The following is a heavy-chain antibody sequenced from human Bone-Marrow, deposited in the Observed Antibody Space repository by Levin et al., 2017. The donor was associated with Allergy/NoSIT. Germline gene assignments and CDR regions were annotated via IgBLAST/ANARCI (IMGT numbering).Heavy chain of an antibody. J-gene: IGHJ4*02. V-gene: IGHV3-15*07. CDR2: IRSKADGGAT. CDR3: TADPPGHSSGIDY. CDR1: GFTFSNAW. D-gene: IGHD6-19*01. Sequence: GGSLRLSCVASGFTFSNAWMNWVRQTPGKGLEWVSLIRSKADGGATDYTAPVKGSFTISRDDSENTVFLQMNNVNTEDTAVYYCTADPPGHSSGIDYWGQGTLVAVSS.